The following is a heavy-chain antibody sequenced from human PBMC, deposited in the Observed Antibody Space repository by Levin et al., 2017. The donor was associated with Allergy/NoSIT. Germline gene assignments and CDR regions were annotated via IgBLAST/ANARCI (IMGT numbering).Heavy chain of an antibody. CDR1: GGSISSGSYY. CDR3: ARVNYSSGRGFYYYYYYMDV. V-gene: IGHV4-61*02. D-gene: IGHD6-19*01. CDR2: IYTSGST. Sequence: SCTVSGGSISSGSYYWSWIRQPAGKGLEWIGRIYTSGSTNYNPSLKSRVTISVDTSKNQFSLKLSSVTAADTAVYYCARVNYSSGRGFYYYYYYMDVWGKGTTVTVSS. J-gene: IGHJ6*03.